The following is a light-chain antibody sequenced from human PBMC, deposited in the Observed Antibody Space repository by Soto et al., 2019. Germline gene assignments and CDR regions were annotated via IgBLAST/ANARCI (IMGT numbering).Light chain of an antibody. CDR3: QQSYSTPRS. Sequence: DIQMTQSPSSLSASVGDRVTITCRASQSISSYLNWYQQKPGKAPKLLIYSASSLQSGVPSSFSRSGSGSDYTLTISSLQPEDFETDYCQQSYSTPRSFGQGTQVEIK. CDR1: QSISSY. V-gene: IGKV1-39*01. J-gene: IGKJ1*01. CDR2: SAS.